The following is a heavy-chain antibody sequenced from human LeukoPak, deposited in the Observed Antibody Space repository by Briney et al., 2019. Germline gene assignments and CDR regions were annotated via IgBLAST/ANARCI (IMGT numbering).Heavy chain of an antibody. V-gene: IGHV4-39*01. CDR3: ARQILFHSERWLKFFDY. D-gene: IGHD5-24*01. Sequence: SETLSLTCTVSGGSISSSSYYWGWIRQPPGKGLEWIGSIYYSGSTYYNPSLKSRVTISVDTSKNQFSLKLSSVTAADTAVYYCARQILFHSERWLKFFDYWGQGTLVTVSS. J-gene: IGHJ4*02. CDR2: IYYSGST. CDR1: GGSISSSSYY.